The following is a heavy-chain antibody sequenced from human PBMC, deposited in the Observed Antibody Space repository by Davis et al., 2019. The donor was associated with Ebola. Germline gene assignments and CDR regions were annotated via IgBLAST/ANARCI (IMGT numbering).Heavy chain of an antibody. D-gene: IGHD4-17*01. CDR2: ITGSGSTI. Sequence: GSLRLSCAASGFTFSSNTMSWVRQAPGKGLEWGSTITGSGSTIYYADSVRGRFTISRDNPKSTVFLQMTSLRDEDTAVYYCARSRGSTVTPFDYWGQGTLVTVSS. CDR1: GFTFSSNT. J-gene: IGHJ4*02. CDR3: ARSRGSTVTPFDY. V-gene: IGHV3-23*01.